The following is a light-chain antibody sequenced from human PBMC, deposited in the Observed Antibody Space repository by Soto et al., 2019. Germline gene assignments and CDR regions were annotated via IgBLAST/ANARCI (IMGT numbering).Light chain of an antibody. CDR3: QQRNIWPPVT. J-gene: IGKJ5*01. CDR2: DTS. Sequence: EVVMRQSPATLSVSPVEVATLSCSASQGIGDTLAWYQHTPGQTPRLLIYDTSTRATGVPTRFSGSGSGTDFTLTISSLEPEDSAVYYCQQRNIWPPVTCGQGTRREIK. V-gene: IGKV3-15*01. CDR1: QGIGDT.